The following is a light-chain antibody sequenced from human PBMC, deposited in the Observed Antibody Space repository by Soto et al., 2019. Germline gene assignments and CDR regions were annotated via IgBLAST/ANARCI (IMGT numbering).Light chain of an antibody. CDR3: QQNFSPLLT. Sequence: DIQMTQSPSSLSASVGDRVTITCLASQTIYDYVTWFQQRPGKASKVLIYGASTLQSGVPSRFSGSGSRTEFTLTISNFQPEDFETYYCQQNFSPLLTFGGGTKVDIK. CDR1: QTIYDY. V-gene: IGKV1-39*01. CDR2: GAS. J-gene: IGKJ4*01.